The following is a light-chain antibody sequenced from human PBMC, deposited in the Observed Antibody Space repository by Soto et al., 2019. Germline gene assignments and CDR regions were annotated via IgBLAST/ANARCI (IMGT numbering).Light chain of an antibody. V-gene: IGKV3-15*01. J-gene: IGKJ4*01. CDR3: QQHSNWLLT. CDR2: GAS. Sequence: IMLTPTPPTLSLSPVESATLSCMASPSVTNFLAWYQQKPGQAPRLLIYGASTRATGIPARFSGSGSGTEFTLTISSLQSEDFAVYYCQQHSNWLLTLGGGTKVDI. CDR1: PSVTNF.